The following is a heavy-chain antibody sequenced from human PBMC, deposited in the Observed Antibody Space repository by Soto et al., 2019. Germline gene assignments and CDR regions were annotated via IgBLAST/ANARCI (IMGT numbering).Heavy chain of an antibody. CDR2: ISSSSSTI. Sequence: GGSLRLSCAASGFTFSSYSMNWVRQAPGKGLEWVSYISSSSSTIYYADSVKGRFTISRDNSKNTLYLQMNSLRDEYTAVYYCARDPGSSYGPPDYWGQGTLVTVSS. J-gene: IGHJ4*02. CDR3: ARDPGSSYGPPDY. V-gene: IGHV3-48*02. D-gene: IGHD5-18*01. CDR1: GFTFSSYS.